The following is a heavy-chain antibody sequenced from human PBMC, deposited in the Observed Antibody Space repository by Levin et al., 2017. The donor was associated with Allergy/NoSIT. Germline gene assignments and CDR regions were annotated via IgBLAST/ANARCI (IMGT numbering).Heavy chain of an antibody. CDR1: GGSISTYY. CDR3: AREAMGAAGYFQH. D-gene: IGHD6-13*01. CDR2: IYYSGRT. J-gene: IGHJ1*01. Sequence: PSETLSLTCTVSGGSISTYYWSWIRQPPGKGLEWIGYIYYSGRTKYNPSLESRVTMSVDTSKNQFSLNVNSVTAADTAVYYCAREAMGAAGYFQHWGQGMLVTVSS. V-gene: IGHV4-59*01.